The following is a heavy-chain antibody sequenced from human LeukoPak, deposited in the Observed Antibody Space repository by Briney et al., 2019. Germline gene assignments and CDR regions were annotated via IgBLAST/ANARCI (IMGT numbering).Heavy chain of an antibody. D-gene: IGHD2-2*02. CDR2: IYPGDSDT. CDR1: GYSFTTYW. Sequence: GESLKISCKGSGYSFTTYWIGWVRQMPGKGLKWMGIIYPGDSDTRYSPSFQGQVTISADKSISTAYLQWSSLKASDTAMYYCARQEGYCSSTSCYIDWFDPWGQGTLVTVSS. V-gene: IGHV5-51*01. CDR3: ARQEGYCSSTSCYIDWFDP. J-gene: IGHJ5*02.